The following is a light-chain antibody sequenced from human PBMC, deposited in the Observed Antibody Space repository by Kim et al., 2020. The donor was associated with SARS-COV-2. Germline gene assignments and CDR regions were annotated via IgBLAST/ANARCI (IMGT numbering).Light chain of an antibody. CDR1: QALSTN. Sequence: EVEMTQSPATLSVSPGARVTLSCGASQALSTNLAWYQHKPGQVPRLLLYGASTRATGIPARFSGSGSGTEFTLTISSLQSDDLAVYYCQQYSNWPWTFGQGTKVDIK. CDR2: GAS. V-gene: IGKV3-15*01. CDR3: QQYSNWPWT. J-gene: IGKJ1*01.